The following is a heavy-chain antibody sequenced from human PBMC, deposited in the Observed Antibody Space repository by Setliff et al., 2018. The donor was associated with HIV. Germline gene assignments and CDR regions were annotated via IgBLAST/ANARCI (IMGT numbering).Heavy chain of an antibody. CDR3: ARHPGSTSNWYKGAFDF. D-gene: IGHD6-13*01. V-gene: IGHV4-61*05. CDR2: IYSSGST. J-gene: IGHJ3*01. Sequence: SETLSLTCTVSGASISSSGYYWGWIRQPPGKGLEWIGRIYSSGSTNYNPSLKSRVSISVDTSKNRFSLKLSSVTAADTAMYYCARHPGSTSNWYKGAFDFWGQGRMVTVSS. CDR1: GASISSSGYY.